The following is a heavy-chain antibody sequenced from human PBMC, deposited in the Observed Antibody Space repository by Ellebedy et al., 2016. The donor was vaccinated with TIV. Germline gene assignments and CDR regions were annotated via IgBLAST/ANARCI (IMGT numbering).Heavy chain of an antibody. CDR3: TRDGSEWSRDY. D-gene: IGHD3-3*01. CDR2: IVSSGREA. V-gene: IGHV3-21*06. CDR1: GFTFSISG. J-gene: IGHJ4*02. Sequence: GGSLRLSXAASGFTFSISGMTWVRQAPGKGLEWVATIVSSGREAYYADPLKGRFTISRDNAMNSVYLQLNSLIVEDTAVYYCTRDGSEWSRDYWGQGTLVTVSS.